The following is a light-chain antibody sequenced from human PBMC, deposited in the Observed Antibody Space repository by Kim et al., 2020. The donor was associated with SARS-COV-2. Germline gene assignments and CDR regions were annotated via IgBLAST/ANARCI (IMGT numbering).Light chain of an antibody. J-gene: IGKJ2*01. V-gene: IGKV1-8*01. CDR1: QGISSY. CDR2: ASA. CDR3: QQYYSYPPYT. Sequence: ASTGDRVTITCRASQGISSYLAWYQQKPGKAPKLLIYASATLQSGVPSRFSGSGSGTDFTLTISCLQSEDFATYYCQQYYSYPPYTFGQGTKLEIK.